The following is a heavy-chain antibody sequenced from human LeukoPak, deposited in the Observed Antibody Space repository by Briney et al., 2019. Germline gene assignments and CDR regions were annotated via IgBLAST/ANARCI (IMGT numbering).Heavy chain of an antibody. D-gene: IGHD5-18*01. Sequence: SETLSLTCTVSGGSISSYYWSWIRQPPGKGLEWIGYIYYSGSTNYNPSLKSRVTISVDTSKNQFSLKLSSVTAADTAVYYCARDNGWIHFGQYYYYGMDVWGQGTTVTVSS. J-gene: IGHJ6*02. CDR1: GGSISSYY. CDR3: ARDNGWIHFGQYYYYGMDV. V-gene: IGHV4-59*01. CDR2: IYYSGST.